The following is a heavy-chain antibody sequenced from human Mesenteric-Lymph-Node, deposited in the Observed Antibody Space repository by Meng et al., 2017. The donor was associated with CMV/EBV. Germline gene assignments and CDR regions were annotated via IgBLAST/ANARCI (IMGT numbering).Heavy chain of an antibody. Sequence: GGSLRLSCVASGFTFSSYAMSWVRRAPGKGLEWVSTLSGSGNTIYYADSVKGRFTISRDNSKNTLYLQMNSLRAEDTAVYYCAKDRYDIVATRVDYWGQGTLVTVSS. V-gene: IGHV3-23*01. CDR1: GFTFSSYA. D-gene: IGHD5-12*01. J-gene: IGHJ4*02. CDR2: LSGSGNTI. CDR3: AKDRYDIVATRVDY.